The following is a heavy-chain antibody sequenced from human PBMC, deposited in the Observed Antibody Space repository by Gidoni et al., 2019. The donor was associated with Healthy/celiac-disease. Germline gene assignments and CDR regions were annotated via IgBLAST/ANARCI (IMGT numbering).Heavy chain of an antibody. D-gene: IGHD6-19*01. Sequence: EVQLVESGGGLVKPGGSLRLSCAASGFPFSGYSMNWVRQAPGKGLEWVSSISSSSSYIYYADSVKGRFTISRDNAKNSRYLQMNSLRAEDTAVYYCARDEYSSVDANWFDPWGQGTLVTVSS. J-gene: IGHJ5*02. CDR2: ISSSSSYI. CDR3: ARDEYSSVDANWFDP. V-gene: IGHV3-21*01. CDR1: GFPFSGYS.